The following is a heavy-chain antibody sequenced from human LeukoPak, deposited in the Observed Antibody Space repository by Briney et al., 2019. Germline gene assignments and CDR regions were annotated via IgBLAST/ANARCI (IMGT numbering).Heavy chain of an antibody. J-gene: IGHJ4*02. CDR1: GFTFNNYV. CDR2: IYGSGVSI. V-gene: IGHV3-23*01. D-gene: IGHD1-26*01. Sequence: PGGSLRLSCVASGFTFNNYVMNWVRQAPGKGLEWLAPIYGSGVSISYADSVKGRFTISRDNSNNTLYLQMNSLRAEDTAMYYCAKDLGWELPAEAYWGQGILVTVSS. CDR3: AKDLGWELPAEAY.